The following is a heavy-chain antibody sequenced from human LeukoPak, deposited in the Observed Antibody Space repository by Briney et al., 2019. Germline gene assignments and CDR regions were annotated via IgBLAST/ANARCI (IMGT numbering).Heavy chain of an antibody. CDR3: ANLHEELLRYFDWADPDY. V-gene: IGHV3-48*01. CDR2: ISSSSSTI. D-gene: IGHD3-9*01. CDR1: RFTFRICS. Sequence: GGSLSLSWAVSRFTFRICSMKWVRHARGGGREWVPYISSSSSTIFHTDSEEGRFTISRDNAKNTLYLQMNRLRAEDTAVYYWANLHEELLRYFDWADPDYWGQGTLVTVSS. J-gene: IGHJ4*02.